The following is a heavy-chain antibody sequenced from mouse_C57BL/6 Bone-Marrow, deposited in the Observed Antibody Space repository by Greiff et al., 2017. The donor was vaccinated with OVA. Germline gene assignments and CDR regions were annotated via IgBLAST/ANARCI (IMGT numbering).Heavy chain of an antibody. V-gene: IGHV1-61*01. D-gene: IGHD4-1*01. Sequence: QVQLQQSGAELVRPGSSVKLSCKASGYTFTSYWMDWVKQRPGQGLEWIGNIYPSDSETHYNQKFKDKATLTVDKSSSTAYMQLSSLTSEDSAVYYCARLNWGPADYWGQGTTLTVSS. CDR3: ARLNWGPADY. CDR1: GYTFTSYW. CDR2: IYPSDSET. J-gene: IGHJ2*01.